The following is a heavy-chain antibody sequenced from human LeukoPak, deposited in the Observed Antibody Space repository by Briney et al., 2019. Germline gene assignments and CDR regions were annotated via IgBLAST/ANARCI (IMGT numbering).Heavy chain of an antibody. CDR2: IVVGSGNT. J-gene: IGHJ3*02. CDR3: AADKEMATTDAFDI. V-gene: IGHV1-58*01. Sequence: ASVKVSFKASGFTFTSSAVQWVRQARGQRLERIGWIVVGSGNTNYAQKFQERVTITRDMSTSTAYMELSSLGSEDTAVYYCAADKEMATTDAFDIWGQGTMVTVSS. D-gene: IGHD5-24*01. CDR1: GFTFTSSA.